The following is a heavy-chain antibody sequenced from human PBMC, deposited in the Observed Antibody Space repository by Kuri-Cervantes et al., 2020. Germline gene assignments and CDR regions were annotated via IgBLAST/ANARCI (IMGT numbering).Heavy chain of an antibody. J-gene: IGHJ6*02. CDR1: GGSISSGSYY. V-gene: IGHV4-31*03. Sequence: SETLSLTCTVSGGSISSGSYYWSWIRQHPGKGLEWIGYIYYSGSTYYNPSLKSRVTISVDTSKNQFSLKLSSVTAADTAVYYCARRIQRARIYYYYYGMDVWGQGTTVTVSS. CDR3: ARRIQRARIYYYYYGMDV. CDR2: IYYSGST. D-gene: IGHD5-18*01.